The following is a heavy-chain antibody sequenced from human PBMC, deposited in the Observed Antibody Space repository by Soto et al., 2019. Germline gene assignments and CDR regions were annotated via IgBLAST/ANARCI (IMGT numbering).Heavy chain of an antibody. CDR2: ISYDGSNK. J-gene: IGHJ4*02. V-gene: IGHV3-30-3*01. Sequence: PVGSLRLSCAASGFTFSSYAMHWVRQAPGKGLEWVAVISYDGSNKYYADSVKGRFTISRDNSKNTLYLQMNSLRAEDTAVYYCARGSGLELYYFDYWDQGTLVTVSS. D-gene: IGHD1-7*01. CDR1: GFTFSSYA. CDR3: ARGSGLELYYFDY.